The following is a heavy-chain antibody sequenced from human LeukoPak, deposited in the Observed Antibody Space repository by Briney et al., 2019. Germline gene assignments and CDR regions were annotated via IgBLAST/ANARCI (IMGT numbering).Heavy chain of an antibody. Sequence: SETLSLTCIVSGYSITSGYYWGWIRQPPGKGLEWIGSIYHSGDTYYNPSLKSRVTISVDTSKNQFSLKLSSVTAADTAVYYCARRSGWYAPGLWGQGTLVTVSS. D-gene: IGHD6-19*01. CDR3: ARRSGWYAPGL. CDR2: IYHSGDT. V-gene: IGHV4-38-2*02. CDR1: GYSITSGYY. J-gene: IGHJ4*02.